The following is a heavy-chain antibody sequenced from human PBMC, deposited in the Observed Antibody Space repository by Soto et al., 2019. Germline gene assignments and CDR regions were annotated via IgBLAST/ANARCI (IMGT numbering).Heavy chain of an antibody. CDR2: ISAYNGNT. CDR1: GYTFTIYG. CDR3: ARVGRDIVVVPAAIGWFDP. D-gene: IGHD2-2*01. V-gene: IGHV1-18*04. Sequence: ASVKVSCKASGYTFTIYGISCVLQAPLQWREWMGWISAYNGNTNYAQKLQGRVTMTTDTSTSTAYMELRSLRSDDTAVYYCARVGRDIVVVPAAIGWFDPWGQGTLVTVSS. J-gene: IGHJ5*02.